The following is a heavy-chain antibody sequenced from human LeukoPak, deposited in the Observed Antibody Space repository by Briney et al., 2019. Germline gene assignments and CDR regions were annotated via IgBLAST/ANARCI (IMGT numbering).Heavy chain of an antibody. CDR1: GGSISRYY. CDR2: IYYSGST. V-gene: IGHV4-59*01. CDR3: ARAAKYYYDSSGYSGTYFDY. J-gene: IGHJ4*02. D-gene: IGHD3-22*01. Sequence: SETLSLTCTVSGGSISRYYWSWIRQPPGKGLEWIGYIYYSGSTNYNPSLKSRVTISVDTSKNQFSLKLSSVTAADTAVYYCARAAKYYYDSSGYSGTYFDYRGQGTLVTVSS.